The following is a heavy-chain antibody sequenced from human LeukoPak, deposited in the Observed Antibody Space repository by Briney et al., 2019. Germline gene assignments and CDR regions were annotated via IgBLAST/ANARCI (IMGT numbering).Heavy chain of an antibody. J-gene: IGHJ3*02. CDR3: VKARTNWDLRRETAFDI. D-gene: IGHD7-27*01. CDR2: ITSNGGST. V-gene: IGHV3-64D*06. CDR1: GFTLSTYS. Sequence: GGSLRLSCSASGFTLSTYSMYWVRQAPGKGLEYVSVITSNGGSTYYADSVKGRFTISRDNSKNTLYLQMSSLRVEDTAVYYCVKARTNWDLRRETAFDIWGQGTMVTVSS.